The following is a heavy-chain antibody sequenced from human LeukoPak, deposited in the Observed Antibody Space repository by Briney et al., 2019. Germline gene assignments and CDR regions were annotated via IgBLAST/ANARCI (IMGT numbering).Heavy chain of an antibody. V-gene: IGHV1-8*03. D-gene: IGHD3-22*01. CDR2: MNPNSGKT. CDR3: ARGYDSSGYYYSYYYYYYMDV. Sequence: ASVTVSCKASGYTFTSYDINWVRQAPGQGLEWMGWMNPNSGKTGYAQKFQGRVTITRNTSISTAYMELSSLRSEDTAVYYCARGYDSSGYYYSYYYYYYMDVWGKGTTVTVSS. CDR1: GYTFTSYD. J-gene: IGHJ6*03.